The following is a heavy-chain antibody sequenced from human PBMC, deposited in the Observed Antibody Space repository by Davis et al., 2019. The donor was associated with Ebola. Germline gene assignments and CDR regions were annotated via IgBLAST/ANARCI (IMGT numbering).Heavy chain of an antibody. J-gene: IGHJ4*02. CDR3: ARDRGNWNDVFFDY. CDR2: ISVSGGST. CDR1: VITFSSYA. V-gene: IGHV3-23*01. Sequence: GESLKISCTDSVITFSSYAMTWVRQAPGKGLEWVSAISVSGGSTYYADSVKGRFTISRDNSKKTLYLQMNSLRAEDTAVYYCARDRGNWNDVFFDYWGQGTLVTVSS. D-gene: IGHD1-1*01.